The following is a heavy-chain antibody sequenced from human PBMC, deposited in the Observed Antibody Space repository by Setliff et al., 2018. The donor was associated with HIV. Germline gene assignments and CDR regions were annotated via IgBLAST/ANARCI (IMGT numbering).Heavy chain of an antibody. D-gene: IGHD6-19*01. V-gene: IGHV1-2*02. CDR1: GYSFTGYY. CDR3: ARDLYTSGWPNWFDP. CDR2: INPNTGGT. J-gene: IGHJ5*02. Sequence: ASVKVSCKASGYSFTGYYIHWVRQAPGQGLEWMGWINPNTGGTNCAQRFQGRVSMTTDTSTSTAYMELRSLRSDDTAVYYCARDLYTSGWPNWFDPWGPGTLVTVSS.